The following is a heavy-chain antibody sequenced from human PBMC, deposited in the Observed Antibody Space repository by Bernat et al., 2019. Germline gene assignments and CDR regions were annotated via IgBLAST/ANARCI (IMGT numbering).Heavy chain of an antibody. CDR2: IYYSGTT. Sequence: QLQLQESGPGLVKPSETLSLTCTVSGGSITSSSFYWGWIRQPPGKGLGWVATIYYSGTTYYNPSLKSRVAVSVDTSNNQFSLILSSVTAADTAVYYCAGRSSNYIYNWFDSWGKGTLVTVSS. CDR1: GGSITSSSFY. D-gene: IGHD4-11*01. J-gene: IGHJ5*01. V-gene: IGHV4-39*01. CDR3: AGRSSNYIYNWFDS.